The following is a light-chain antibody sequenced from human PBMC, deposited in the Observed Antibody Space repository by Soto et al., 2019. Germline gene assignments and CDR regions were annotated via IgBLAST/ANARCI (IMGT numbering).Light chain of an antibody. CDR3: SSDTSSTTSSLV. CDR2: DVG. V-gene: IGLV2-14*01. J-gene: IGLJ2*01. Sequence: QSALTQPASVSGSPGQSITITCTGTSSDVGGYNYGSWYQPQPGKAPKLIIYDVGNRTSRVSNRFSGSKSGNTAFLTISGLQAEDESDYYCSSDTSSTTSSLVFGGGTKVTVL. CDR1: SSDVGGYNY.